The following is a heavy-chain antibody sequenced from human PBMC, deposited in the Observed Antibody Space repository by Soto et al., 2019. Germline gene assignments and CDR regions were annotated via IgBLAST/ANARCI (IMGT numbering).Heavy chain of an antibody. CDR3: AREPLPTELRYFDTVVY. CDR1: GFTVSSNY. J-gene: IGHJ4*02. D-gene: IGHD3-9*01. Sequence: EVQLVESGGGLVQPGGSLRLSCAASGFTVSSNYMSWVRQAPGKGLEWVSVIYSGGSTYYADSVKGRFTISRDNSKNTLYLQMNSLRAEDTAVYYCAREPLPTELRYFDTVVYWGQGTLVTVSS. V-gene: IGHV3-66*01. CDR2: IYSGGST.